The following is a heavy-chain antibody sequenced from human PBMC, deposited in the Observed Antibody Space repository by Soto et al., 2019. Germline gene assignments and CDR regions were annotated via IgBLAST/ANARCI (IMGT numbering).Heavy chain of an antibody. D-gene: IGHD3-3*01. CDR1: GYTFRDYG. V-gene: IGHV1-18*01. J-gene: IGHJ4*02. CDR2: INTYNGNT. CDR3: ARDPTNYDFWSGYYFHY. Sequence: EASVKVSCKTSGYTFRDYGITWVRQAPGQGLEWMGWINTYNGNTKYAQKVQDRVTMTTDTSTSTAYMELRSLRSDDTAVYYCARDPTNYDFWSGYYFHYWGQGALVTVS.